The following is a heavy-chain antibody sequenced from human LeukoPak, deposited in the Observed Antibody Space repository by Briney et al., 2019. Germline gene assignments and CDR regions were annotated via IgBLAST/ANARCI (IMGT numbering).Heavy chain of an antibody. Sequence: SETLSLTCTVSGYSISSGYYWGWIRPPPGKGLEWIGSIYHSGSTYYNPSLKSRVTISVDTSKNQFSLKLSSVTAADTAVYYCARDSSDWGDYWGQGTLVTVSS. CDR2: IYHSGST. CDR1: GYSISSGYY. V-gene: IGHV4-38-2*02. J-gene: IGHJ4*02. CDR3: ARDSSDWGDY. D-gene: IGHD3-22*01.